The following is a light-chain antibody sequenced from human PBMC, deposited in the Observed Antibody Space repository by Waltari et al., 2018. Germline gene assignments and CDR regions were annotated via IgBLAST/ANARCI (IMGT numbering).Light chain of an antibody. J-gene: IGLJ3*02. V-gene: IGLV1-44*01. CDR2: RND. CDR1: ASNIGDNV. CDR3: ATWDDSPNGHWV. Sequence: QSVLTQPPSASGTPGQRVTISCSGRASNIGDNVVNWYQQFPGKAPKLVIYRNDQRRSGVPDGFSGSKSGTSASLAISGLQSEDEADYYCATWDDSPNGHWVFGGGTKVTVL.